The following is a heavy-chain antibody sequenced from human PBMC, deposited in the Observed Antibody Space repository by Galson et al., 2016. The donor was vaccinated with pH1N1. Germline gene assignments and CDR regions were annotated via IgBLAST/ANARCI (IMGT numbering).Heavy chain of an antibody. Sequence: SVKVSCKASGYSVTRYYMHWVRQAPGQGLEWMGIIDPSDGTTTYSQKFRGRITMTRDTPTNSVYMELSSLTSDDTAVCYCARRYYFDYWGQGPLITVSS. V-gene: IGHV1-46*01. J-gene: IGHJ4*02. CDR1: GYSVTRYY. CDR3: ARRYYFDY. CDR2: IDPSDGTT.